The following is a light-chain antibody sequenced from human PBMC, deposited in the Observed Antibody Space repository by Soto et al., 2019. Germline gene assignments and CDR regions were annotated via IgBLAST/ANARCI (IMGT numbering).Light chain of an antibody. Sequence: EIVLTQSPGTLSLSPGERATLSCRASQSVSSSYLAWYQQKPGQAPRLLISGASSRATGIPDRFSGSGSGTDFTLTISRLEPEDFAVYYCQQYGRSSYTFGQGTKLEIK. CDR2: GAS. CDR3: QQYGRSSYT. CDR1: QSVSSSY. V-gene: IGKV3-20*01. J-gene: IGKJ2*01.